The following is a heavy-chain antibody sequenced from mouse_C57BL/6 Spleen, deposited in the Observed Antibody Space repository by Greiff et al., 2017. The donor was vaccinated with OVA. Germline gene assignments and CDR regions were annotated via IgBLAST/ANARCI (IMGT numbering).Heavy chain of an antibody. Sequence: VKLVESGPELVKPGASVKISCKASGYAFSSSWMNWVKQRPGKGLEWIGRIYPGDGDTNYNGKFKGKATLTADKSSSTAYMQLSSLTSEDSAVYFCARGDYGSSYWYFDVWGTGTTVTVSS. CDR3: ARGDYGSSYWYFDV. J-gene: IGHJ1*03. V-gene: IGHV1-82*01. D-gene: IGHD1-1*01. CDR2: IYPGDGDT. CDR1: GYAFSSSW.